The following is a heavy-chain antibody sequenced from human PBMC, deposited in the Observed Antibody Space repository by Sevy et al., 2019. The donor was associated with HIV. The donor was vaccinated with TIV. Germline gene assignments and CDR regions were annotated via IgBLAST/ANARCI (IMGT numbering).Heavy chain of an antibody. J-gene: IGHJ6*02. CDR1: GFTFTYAW. Sequence: GGSLRLSCAASGFTFTYAWMSWVRQAPGKGLEWIGRIKSKPDGGTTDYAAPVKGRFTISRDDSKNTLYLQMNNLKTEDTAVYDCSTDPIILLLVTDGMDVWGQGTTVTVSS. CDR2: IKSKPDGGTT. V-gene: IGHV3-15*01. CDR3: STDPIILLLVTDGMDV. D-gene: IGHD2-8*01.